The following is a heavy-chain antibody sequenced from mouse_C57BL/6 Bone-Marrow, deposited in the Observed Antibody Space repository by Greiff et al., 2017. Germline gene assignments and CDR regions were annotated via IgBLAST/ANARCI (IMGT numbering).Heavy chain of an antibody. D-gene: IGHD2-5*01. J-gene: IGHJ2*01. V-gene: IGHV1-19*01. Sequence: EVQLQQSGPVLVKPGASVKMSCKASGYTFTDYYMNWVKQSHGKSLEWIGVINPYNGGTSYNQKFKGKATLTVDKSSSTAYMELNSLTSEDSAVYYCARPSAYYSTYYFDYWGQGTTLTVSS. CDR1: GYTFTDYY. CDR3: ARPSAYYSTYYFDY. CDR2: INPYNGGT.